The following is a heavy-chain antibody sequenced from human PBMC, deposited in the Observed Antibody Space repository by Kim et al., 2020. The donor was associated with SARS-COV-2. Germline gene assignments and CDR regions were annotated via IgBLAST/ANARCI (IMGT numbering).Heavy chain of an antibody. D-gene: IGHD1-1*01. CDR2: IKHDGSQK. V-gene: IGHV3-7*01. CDR1: GFRFNIYQ. J-gene: IGHJ4*01. Sequence: GGSLRLSCAASGFRFNIYQMALVRQAPGQGLEWVAAIKHDGSQKDYLDSVRGRFTISRDNAENSLFLQINNLRAEDTAVYYCARDSSWNHLVDSFHIDY. CDR3: ARDSSWNHLVDSFHIDY.